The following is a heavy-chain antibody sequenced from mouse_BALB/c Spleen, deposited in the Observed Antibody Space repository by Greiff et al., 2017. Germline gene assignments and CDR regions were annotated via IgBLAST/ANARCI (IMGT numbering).Heavy chain of an antibody. CDR2: IRLKSDNYAT. CDR1: GFTFSSYW. J-gene: IGHJ2*01. CDR3: TRGNAYFDY. D-gene: IGHD2-1*01. V-gene: IGHV6-6*02. Sequence: DVKLVESGGGLVQPGGSMKLSCVASGFTFSSYWMSWVRQSPEKGLEWVAEIRLKSDNYATHYAESVKGKFTISRDDSKSRLYLQMNSLRAEDTGIYYCTRGNAYFDYWGQGTTLTVSS.